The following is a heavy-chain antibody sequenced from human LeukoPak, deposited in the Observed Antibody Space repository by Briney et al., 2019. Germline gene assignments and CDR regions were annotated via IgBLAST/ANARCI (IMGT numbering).Heavy chain of an antibody. Sequence: AETLSLTCAVSGGSISSSNWWSWVRQPPGKGLEWIGEIYHSGSTNCNPSLKSRVTISVDKSKNQFSLKLSSVTAADTAVYYCARGLVIAAAVDAFDIWGQGTMVTVSS. CDR1: GGSISSSNW. CDR2: IYHSGST. V-gene: IGHV4-4*02. J-gene: IGHJ3*02. CDR3: ARGLVIAAAVDAFDI. D-gene: IGHD6-13*01.